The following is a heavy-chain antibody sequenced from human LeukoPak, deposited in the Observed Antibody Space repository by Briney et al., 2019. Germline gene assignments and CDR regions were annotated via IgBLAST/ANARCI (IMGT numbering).Heavy chain of an antibody. CDR1: GGSISSYY. Sequence: SETLSLTCTVSGGSISSYYWSWIRQPPGKGLEWIGYIYCSGSTNYNPSLKSRVTISVDTSKNQFSLKLSSVTAADTAVYYCARSEAAVAAPDYWGQGTLVTVSS. V-gene: IGHV4-59*08. D-gene: IGHD6-19*01. CDR2: IYCSGST. J-gene: IGHJ4*02. CDR3: ARSEAAVAAPDY.